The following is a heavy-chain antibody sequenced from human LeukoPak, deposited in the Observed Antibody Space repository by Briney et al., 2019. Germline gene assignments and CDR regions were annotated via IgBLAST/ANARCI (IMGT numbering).Heavy chain of an antibody. Sequence: SETLSLTCAVYGGSFSGYYWSWIRQPPGKGLEWIGEINHSGSTNYSPSLKSRVTISVDTSKDQFSLKLSSVTAADTAVYYCARDQGNYPHYFDDWGQGALVTVSS. D-gene: IGHD4-11*01. CDR1: GGSFSGYY. V-gene: IGHV4-34*01. CDR2: INHSGST. J-gene: IGHJ4*02. CDR3: ARDQGNYPHYFDD.